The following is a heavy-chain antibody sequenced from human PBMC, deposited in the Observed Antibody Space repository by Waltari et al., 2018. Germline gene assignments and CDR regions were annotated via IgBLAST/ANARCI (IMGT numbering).Heavy chain of an antibody. CDR3: ARDRVDGYYDFDY. D-gene: IGHD1-26*01. J-gene: IGHJ4*02. V-gene: IGHV1-69*14. CDR1: GGTFSSYA. Sequence: QVQLVQSGAEVNKPGSAVKVSCKASGGTFSSYASSWVGQAPGQGLEWMGGIIPIFGTANYAQKFQGRVTITADKSTSTAYMELSSLRSEDTAVYYCARDRVDGYYDFDYWGQGTLVTVSS. CDR2: IIPIFGTA.